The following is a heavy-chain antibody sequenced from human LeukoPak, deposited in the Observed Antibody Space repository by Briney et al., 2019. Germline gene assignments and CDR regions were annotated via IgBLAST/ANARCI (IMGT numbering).Heavy chain of an antibody. Sequence: SETLSLTCAVSGGSISSGGYSWSWIRQPPGKGLEWIGYIYHSGSTYYNPSLKSRVTISVDRSKNQFSLKLSSVTAADTAVYYCARGATVVGGGYYYGMDVWGQGTTVTVSS. CDR2: IYHSGST. CDR3: ARGATVVGGGYYYGMDV. CDR1: GGSISSGGYS. J-gene: IGHJ6*02. V-gene: IGHV4-30-2*01. D-gene: IGHD4-23*01.